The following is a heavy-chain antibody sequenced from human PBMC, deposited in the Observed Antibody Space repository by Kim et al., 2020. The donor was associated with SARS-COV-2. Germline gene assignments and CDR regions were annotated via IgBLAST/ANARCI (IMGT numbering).Heavy chain of an antibody. CDR3: ARRGFFRLQSRGIDT. J-gene: IGHJ5*01. V-gene: IGHV1-8*01. CDR1: GYTFTSYD. D-gene: IGHD4-4*01. Sequence: ASVKVSCKASGYTFTSYDINWVRQATGQGLEWMGWMNPNSGNTGYAQKFQGRVTITRNTSISTAYMELSSLRSEDTAVYYCARRGFFRLQSRGIDTWGHGALVTVSS. CDR2: MNPNSGNT.